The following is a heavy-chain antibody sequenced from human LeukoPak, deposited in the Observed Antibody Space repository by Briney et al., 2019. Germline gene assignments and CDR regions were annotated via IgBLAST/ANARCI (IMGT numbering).Heavy chain of an antibody. J-gene: IGHJ6*02. V-gene: IGHV4-31*03. CDR2: IYYSGST. CDR1: GGSISSGGYY. CDR3: ARDCYDSSGYGLYYYGMDV. D-gene: IGHD3-22*01. Sequence: SETLSLTCTVSGGSISSGGYYWSWIRQHPGEGLEWIGYIYYSGSTYYNPSLKSRVTISVDTSKNQFSLKLSSVTAADTAVYYCARDCYDSSGYGLYYYGMDVWGQGTTVTVSS.